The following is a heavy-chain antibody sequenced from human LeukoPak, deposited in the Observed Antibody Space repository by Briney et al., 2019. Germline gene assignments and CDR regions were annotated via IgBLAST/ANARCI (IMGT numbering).Heavy chain of an antibody. D-gene: IGHD2-15*01. CDR1: GGTFSSYA. CDR3: AGKVAAPFLDAFDI. V-gene: IGHV1-69*13. Sequence: ASVKVSCKASGGTFSSYAISWVRQAPGQGLEWMGGIIPIFGTANYAQKFQGRVTITADESTSTAYMELSSLRSEDTAVYYCAGKVAAPFLDAFDIWGQGTMVTVSS. J-gene: IGHJ3*02. CDR2: IIPIFGTA.